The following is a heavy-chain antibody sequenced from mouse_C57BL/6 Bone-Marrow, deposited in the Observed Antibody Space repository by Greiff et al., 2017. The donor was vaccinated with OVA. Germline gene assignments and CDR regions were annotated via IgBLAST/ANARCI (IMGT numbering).Heavy chain of an antibody. V-gene: IGHV1-26*01. CDR2: INPNNGGT. J-gene: IGHJ4*01. CDR1: GYSFTDYY. D-gene: IGHD1-1*01. CDR3: ARRYYYGSSYRGFYAMDY. Sequence: EVQLQQSGPDLVKPGASVKISCKASGYSFTDYYMTWVKQSHGKSLEWIGDINPNNGGTSYKPKFKGKATLTVDKSSSTAYMELRSLTSEDSAVYYCARRYYYGSSYRGFYAMDYWGQGTSVTVSS.